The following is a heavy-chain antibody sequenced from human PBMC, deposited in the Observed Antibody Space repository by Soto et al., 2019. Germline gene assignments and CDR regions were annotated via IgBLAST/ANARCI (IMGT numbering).Heavy chain of an antibody. J-gene: IGHJ5*02. CDR2: IYYSGST. V-gene: IGHV4-31*03. D-gene: IGHD3-10*01. CDR1: GGSISSGGYY. CDR3: ARDRREVRGVITRSPNWFGP. Sequence: SETLSLTCTVSGGSISSGGYYWSWIRQHPGKGLEWIGYIYYSGSTYYNPSLKSRVTISVDTSKNQFSMKLSSVTAADTAVYYCARDRREVRGVITRSPNWFGPWGQGTRVTVSS.